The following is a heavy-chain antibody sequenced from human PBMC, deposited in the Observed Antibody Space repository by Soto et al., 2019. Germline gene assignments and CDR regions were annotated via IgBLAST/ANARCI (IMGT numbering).Heavy chain of an antibody. Sequence: SETLSLTCAVYGGSFSGYYWSWIRQPPGKGLEWIGEINHSGSTNYNPSLKSRVTISVDTSKNQFSLKLSSVTAADTAVYYCARSWLLTIDFDIWGQVTKGTVSS. V-gene: IGHV4-34*01. D-gene: IGHD2-2*03. CDR2: INHSGST. J-gene: IGHJ3*02. CDR3: ARSWLLTIDFDI. CDR1: GGSFSGYY.